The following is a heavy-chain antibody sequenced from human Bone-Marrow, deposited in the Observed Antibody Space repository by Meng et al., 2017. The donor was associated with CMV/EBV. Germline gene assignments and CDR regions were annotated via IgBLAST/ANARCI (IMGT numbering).Heavy chain of an antibody. J-gene: IGHJ6*02. CDR1: GFTFNTST. CDR2: ISSSGSFR. CDR3: ARDKVRGVTRPYYYYYGMDV. D-gene: IGHD3-10*01. Sequence: GGPLRLSCEVSGFTFNTSTMNWFRQAPGKGLEWVSSISSSGSFRHYADSVRGRFTVSRDNAKNSLYLQMNSLRAEDTAVYYCARDKVRGVTRPYYYYYGMDVWGQGTTVTVSS. V-gene: IGHV3-21*04.